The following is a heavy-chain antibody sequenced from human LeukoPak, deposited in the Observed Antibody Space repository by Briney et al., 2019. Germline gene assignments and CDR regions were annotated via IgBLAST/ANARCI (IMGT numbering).Heavy chain of an antibody. V-gene: IGHV3-7*03. J-gene: IGHJ5*02. CDR1: GFTFSSYG. CDR2: IKQDGSEK. Sequence: GGSLRLSCAASGFTFSSYGMHWVRQAPGKGLEWVANIKQDGSEKYYVDSVKGRFTISRDNAKNSLYLQMNSLRAEDTAVYYCARGSRWFDPWGQGTLVTVSS. CDR3: ARGSRWFDP.